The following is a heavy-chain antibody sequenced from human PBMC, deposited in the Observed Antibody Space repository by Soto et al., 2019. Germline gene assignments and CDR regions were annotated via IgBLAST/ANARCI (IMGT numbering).Heavy chain of an antibody. CDR3: VRDGSKTLRDCFDP. V-gene: IGHV4-4*07. Sequence: WETLSLTFSVSGGSMITFYWSWIRKTAGKGLEWMGRVYATGTSDYNPSLRSRIAMSVDISKKTFSLRLRSVTAADTGVYYCVRDGSKTLRDCFDPWGQGILVTVSS. D-gene: IGHD4-17*01. CDR1: GGSMITFY. J-gene: IGHJ5*02. CDR2: VYATGTS.